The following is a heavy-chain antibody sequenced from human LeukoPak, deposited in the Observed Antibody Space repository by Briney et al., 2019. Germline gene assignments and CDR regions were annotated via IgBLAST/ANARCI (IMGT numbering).Heavy chain of an antibody. J-gene: IGHJ6*02. CDR2: IYYSGST. CDR1: GGSISSSSYY. Sequence: SETLSLTCTVSGGSISSSSYYWGWIRQPPGKGLEWIGSIYYSGSTYYNPSLKSRVTISVDTSKNQFSLKLGSVTAADTAVYYCARGRQQLVRTQYYYYGMDVWGQGTTVTVSS. D-gene: IGHD6-13*01. CDR3: ARGRQQLVRTQYYYYGMDV. V-gene: IGHV4-39*01.